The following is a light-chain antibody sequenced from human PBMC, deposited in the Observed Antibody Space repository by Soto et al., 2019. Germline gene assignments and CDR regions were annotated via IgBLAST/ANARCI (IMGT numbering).Light chain of an antibody. CDR3: SSFTSSSTLGYV. CDR1: SSDVGGYNY. Sequence: QSALTQPASVSGSPGQSITISCTGTSSDVGGYNYVSWYQQHPGKAPKIMIYEVSNRPSGVSNRFSGSKSGNTASLTISGLQAEDEADYYCSSFTSSSTLGYVFGTGTKVTLL. V-gene: IGLV2-14*01. J-gene: IGLJ1*01. CDR2: EVS.